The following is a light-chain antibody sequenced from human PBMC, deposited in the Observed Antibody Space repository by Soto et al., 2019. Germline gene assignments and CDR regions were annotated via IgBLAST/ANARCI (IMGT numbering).Light chain of an antibody. V-gene: IGLV2-14*01. J-gene: IGLJ1*01. Sequence: QSALTQPASVSGSPGQSITISCTGTSSDVGGYNSVSWYQQHPGKAPKLMIYEVSNRPSGVSNRFSGSKSGNTASLNISGLQAEDEADYYCSSYTTSSTLLYVFGTGTKLTVL. CDR2: EVS. CDR1: SSDVGGYNS. CDR3: SSYTTSSTLLYV.